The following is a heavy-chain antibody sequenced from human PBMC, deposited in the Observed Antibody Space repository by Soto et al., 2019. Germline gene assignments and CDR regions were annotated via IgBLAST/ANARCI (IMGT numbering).Heavy chain of an antibody. CDR2: IYSGGST. J-gene: IGHJ4*02. D-gene: IGHD3-22*01. V-gene: IGHV3-66*01. CDR1: GFTVSSNY. CDR3: AKDLMPTMIVVGVDY. Sequence: GGSLRLSCAASGFTVSSNYMSWVRQAPGKGLEWVSVIYSGGSTYYADSVKGRFTISRDNSKNTLYLQMNSLRAEDTAVYYCAKDLMPTMIVVGVDYWGQGTLVTVSS.